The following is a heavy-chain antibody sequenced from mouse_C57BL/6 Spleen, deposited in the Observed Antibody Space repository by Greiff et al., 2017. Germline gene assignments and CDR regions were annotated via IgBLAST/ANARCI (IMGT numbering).Heavy chain of an antibody. CDR3: ARTHYGSSPYAMDY. CDR2: IDPSDSYT. Sequence: VQLQQPGAELVKPGASLKLSCKASGYTFTSYWMQWVKQRPGQGLEWIGEIDPSDSYTNYNQKFKGKATLTVDTSSSTAYMQLSSLTSEDSAVYYCARTHYGSSPYAMDYWGQGTSVTVSS. V-gene: IGHV1-50*01. CDR1: GYTFTSYW. D-gene: IGHD1-1*01. J-gene: IGHJ4*01.